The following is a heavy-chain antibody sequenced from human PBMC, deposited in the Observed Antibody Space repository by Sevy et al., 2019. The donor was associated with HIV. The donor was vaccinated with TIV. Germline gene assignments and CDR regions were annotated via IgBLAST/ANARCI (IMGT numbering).Heavy chain of an antibody. D-gene: IGHD5-18*01. Sequence: SGPTLVKPTQTLTLTCTFSGFSLSTSGVGVGWIRQPPGKALEWLALIYWNDDKRYSPCLKSRLTITKDTSKNQVVLTVTTMDPVDTATYCCAHEQLWLDYWGQGTLVTVSS. CDR1: GFSLSTSGVG. CDR3: AHEQLWLDY. V-gene: IGHV2-5*01. J-gene: IGHJ4*02. CDR2: IYWNDDK.